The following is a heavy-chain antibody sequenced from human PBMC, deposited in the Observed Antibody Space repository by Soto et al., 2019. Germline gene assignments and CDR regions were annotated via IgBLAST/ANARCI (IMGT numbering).Heavy chain of an antibody. V-gene: IGHV2-5*02. D-gene: IGHD3-10*01. CDR1: GFSLTTNREG. Sequence: QITLKESGPTLVKPTQTLTLTCTFSGFSLTTNREGVGWIRQPPGKALEWLALIYWDGDTRYTPSLKSRLTITKDIYKKQVVLTMINMDPVDTATYYCVHSTGVGPAVVHGDYWGQGTLVTVSS. CDR2: IYWDGDT. J-gene: IGHJ4*02. CDR3: VHSTGVGPAVVHGDY.